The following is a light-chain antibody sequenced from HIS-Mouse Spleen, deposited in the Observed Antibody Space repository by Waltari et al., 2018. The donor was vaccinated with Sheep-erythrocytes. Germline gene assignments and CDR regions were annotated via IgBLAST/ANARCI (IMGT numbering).Light chain of an antibody. J-gene: IGKJ1*01. CDR2: AAS. CDR3: QQANSFPPT. Sequence: DIQMTQSPSSVSASVGDRVPITCRASQGISSWLGWYQQKQGKAPKLLIYAASSLQSGVPSRFSGSGSGTDFTLTISSLQPEDFATYYCQQANSFPPTFGQGTKVEIK. V-gene: IGKV1-12*01. CDR1: QGISSW.